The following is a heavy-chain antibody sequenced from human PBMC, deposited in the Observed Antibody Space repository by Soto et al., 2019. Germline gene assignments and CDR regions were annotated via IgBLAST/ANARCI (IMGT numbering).Heavy chain of an antibody. CDR3: ARGRQLVSVFSQAWGMDV. V-gene: IGHV4-59*01. CDR1: GGSISSYY. Sequence: QVQLQESGPGLVKPSETLSLTCTVSGGSISSYYWSWIRQPPGKGLEWIGYIYYSGSTNYNPSLKSRVTISVDTSKNQFSLKLSSVTAADTAVYYCARGRQLVSVFSQAWGMDVWGQGNTVTVSS. D-gene: IGHD6-6*01. CDR2: IYYSGST. J-gene: IGHJ6*02.